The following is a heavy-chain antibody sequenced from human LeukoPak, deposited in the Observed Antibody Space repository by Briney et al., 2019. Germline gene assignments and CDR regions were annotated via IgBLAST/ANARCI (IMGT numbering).Heavy chain of an antibody. V-gene: IGHV1-2*02. J-gene: IGHJ6*03. Sequence: GASVKVSCKASGYTFTGYYMHWVRQAPGQGLEWMGWINPNSGGTNYAQKFQGRVTMTRDTSISTAYMELSRLRSDDTAVYYCARTGIAAAEGYYYYYMGVWGKGTTVTVSS. CDR3: ARTGIAAAEGYYYYYMGV. CDR2: INPNSGGT. CDR1: GYTFTGYY. D-gene: IGHD6-13*01.